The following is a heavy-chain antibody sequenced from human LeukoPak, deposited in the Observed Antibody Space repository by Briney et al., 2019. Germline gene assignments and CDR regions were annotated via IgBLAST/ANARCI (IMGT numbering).Heavy chain of an antibody. J-gene: IGHJ4*02. CDR1: GGTFSSYA. CDR2: IIPIFGTA. Sequence: SVKVFCKASGGTFSSYAIIWVRQAPGQGLEWMGGIIPIFGTANYAQKFQGRVTITADESTSTAYMELSSLICEDTAVYYCASGTGSGNPFDYWGQGTLVTVSS. D-gene: IGHD3-10*01. V-gene: IGHV1-69*13. CDR3: ASGTGSGNPFDY.